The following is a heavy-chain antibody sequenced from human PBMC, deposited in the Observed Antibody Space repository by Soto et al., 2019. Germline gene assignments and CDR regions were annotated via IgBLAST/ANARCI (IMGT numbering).Heavy chain of an antibody. CDR3: ASAPTYMSQLGIGAPKYYFDY. CDR1: GYTFTEYF. Sequence: QVQLVQSGAEVRKPGASVEVPCRTSGYTFTEYFLHWVRQAPGQGPEWMGWINPNTGVTKYAQKFQDWVSMTRYKSLNTTYLALRVLKPDDTAIYYCASAPTYMSQLGIGAPKYYFDYWGQGTTVIVSS. CDR2: INPNTGVT. D-gene: IGHD3-10*01. J-gene: IGHJ4*02. V-gene: IGHV1-2*04.